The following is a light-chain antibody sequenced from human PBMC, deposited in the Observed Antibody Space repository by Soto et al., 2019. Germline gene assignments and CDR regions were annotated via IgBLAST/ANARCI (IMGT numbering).Light chain of an antibody. J-gene: IGKJ2*01. CDR1: QSIGSW. Sequence: DIQMTQTPSPLSASLGDTVTITCRASQSIGSWLAWYQQKPGKAPTLLIYKSSILESGVPSRFSGSESGTDFTLTIRGLQPEDFAPYHCQQYDKYPYTFGQGTRLDLK. V-gene: IGKV1-5*03. CDR2: KSS. CDR3: QQYDKYPYT.